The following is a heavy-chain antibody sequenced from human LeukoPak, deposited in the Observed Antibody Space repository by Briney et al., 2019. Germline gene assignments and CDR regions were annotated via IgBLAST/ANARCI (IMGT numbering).Heavy chain of an antibody. V-gene: IGHV3-48*01. Sequence: PGGSLRLSCAASGFTFSSYSMNWVRQAPGKGLEWVSYITSSSSTIYYADSVKGRFTISRDNAKNSLYLQMNSLRAEDTAVYYCARAQDPNYYGSGSYFSSEDAFDIWGQGTMVTASS. D-gene: IGHD3-10*01. J-gene: IGHJ3*02. CDR3: ARAQDPNYYGSGSYFSSEDAFDI. CDR1: GFTFSSYS. CDR2: ITSSSSTI.